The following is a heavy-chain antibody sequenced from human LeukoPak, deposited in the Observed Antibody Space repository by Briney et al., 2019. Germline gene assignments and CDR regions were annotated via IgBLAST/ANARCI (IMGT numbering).Heavy chain of an antibody. V-gene: IGHV1-18*04. CDR1: GYNFLNYG. CDR2: VSSHNNYA. D-gene: IGHD4-17*01. J-gene: IGHJ4*02. Sequence: ASVKVSCKASGYNFLNYGVAWVRQAPGQGLEWIGWVSSHNNYANYAQIFQDRVTMTTDTSTSTAYMELRSLRSDDTALYFCARELYGDFLPGEYCGQGTLVTVSS. CDR3: ARELYGDFLPGEY.